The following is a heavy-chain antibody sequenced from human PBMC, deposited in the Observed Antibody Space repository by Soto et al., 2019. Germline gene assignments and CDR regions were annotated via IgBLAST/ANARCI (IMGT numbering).Heavy chain of an antibody. J-gene: IGHJ4*02. CDR2: ISGSGGTT. CDR1: GFTFSGYA. Sequence: EVQLLESGGGLVQPGRSLRLSCAASGFTFSGYAMSWVRQAPGQGLDWVSAISGSGGTTYYADSVKGRFTISRDNSKNTLSLQMNSLRAEDTTVYYCAKFFVETGGSSGWPWSFHYWGQGTLVTVSS. D-gene: IGHD6-25*01. CDR3: AKFFVETGGSSGWPWSFHY. V-gene: IGHV3-23*01.